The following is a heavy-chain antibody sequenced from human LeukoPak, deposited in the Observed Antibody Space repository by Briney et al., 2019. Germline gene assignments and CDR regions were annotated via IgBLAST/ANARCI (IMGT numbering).Heavy chain of an antibody. Sequence: SETLSLTCTVSGGSISSYYWSWIRQPPGKGLEWIGSIYYSGSTYYNPSLKSRVTISVDTSKNQFSLKLSSVTAADTAVYYCARGGRLAARPTDYWGQGTLVTVSS. CDR3: ARGGRLAARPTDY. V-gene: IGHV4-59*05. D-gene: IGHD6-6*01. J-gene: IGHJ4*02. CDR2: IYYSGST. CDR1: GGSISSYY.